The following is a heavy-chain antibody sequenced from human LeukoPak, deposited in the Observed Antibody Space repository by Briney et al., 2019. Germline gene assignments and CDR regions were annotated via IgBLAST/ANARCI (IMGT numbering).Heavy chain of an antibody. V-gene: IGHV3-30-3*01. J-gene: IGHJ4*02. Sequence: GGSLRLSCAASGFTFSSYAMHWVRQAPGKGLEWVAVISYDGSNKYYADSAKGRFTISRDNSKNTLYLQMNSLRAEDTAVYYCATPSGSYRHVDYWGQGTLVTVSS. D-gene: IGHD1-26*01. CDR1: GFTFSSYA. CDR2: ISYDGSNK. CDR3: ATPSGSYRHVDY.